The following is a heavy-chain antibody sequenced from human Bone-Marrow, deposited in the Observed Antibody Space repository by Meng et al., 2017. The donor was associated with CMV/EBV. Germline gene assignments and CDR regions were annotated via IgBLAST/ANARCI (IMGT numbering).Heavy chain of an antibody. J-gene: IGHJ5*01. CDR1: GGSISSYY. CDR2: IYYSGST. V-gene: IGHV4-59*12. Sequence: SETLSLTCTVSGGSISSYYWSWIRQPPGKGLEWIWYIYYSGSTNYNPSLKSRVTISVDTSKNQFSLKLSSVTAADTAVYYCARGGNYYSNWFDPWGQGTLVTVSS. D-gene: IGHD3-10*01. CDR3: ARGGNYYSNWFDP.